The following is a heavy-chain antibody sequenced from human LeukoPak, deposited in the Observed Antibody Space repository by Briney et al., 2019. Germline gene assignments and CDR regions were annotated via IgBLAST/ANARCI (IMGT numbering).Heavy chain of an antibody. J-gene: IGHJ4*02. D-gene: IGHD6-19*01. CDR3: AGGSIAVAGPFDY. V-gene: IGHV3-48*01. CDR1: GFTFSSYS. CDR2: ISSSSTI. Sequence: GGSLRLSCAASGFTFSSYSMNWVRQAPGKGLEWVSYISSSSTIYYADSVKGRFTISRDNAKNSLYLQMNNLRAEDTAVYYCAGGSIAVAGPFDYWGQGTLVTVSS.